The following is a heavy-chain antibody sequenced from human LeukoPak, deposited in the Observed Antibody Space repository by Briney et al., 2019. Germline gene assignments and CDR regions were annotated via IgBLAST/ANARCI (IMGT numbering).Heavy chain of an antibody. CDR3: ARGGEYMDV. CDR1: GGSIGRYY. V-gene: IGHV4-59*12. D-gene: IGHD5-12*01. J-gene: IGHJ6*03. Sequence: PSETLSLTCTVSGGSIGRYYWSWIRQPPGKGLEWIGYIYYSGSTNHNPSLRSRVTMSVDTSKNQFSLKLSSVTAADTAVYYCARGGEYMDVWGKGTTVTVSS. CDR2: IYYSGST.